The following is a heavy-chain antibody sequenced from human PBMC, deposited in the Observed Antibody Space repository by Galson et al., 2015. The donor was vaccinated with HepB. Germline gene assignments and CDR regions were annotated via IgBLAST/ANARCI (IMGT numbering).Heavy chain of an antibody. CDR2: ISSSSSTI. CDR1: GFTFSSYS. CDR3: AKGRRGITGTTRWFDP. J-gene: IGHJ5*02. D-gene: IGHD1-20*01. V-gene: IGHV3-48*01. Sequence: SLRLSCAASGFTFSSYSMNWVRQAPGKGLEWVSYISSSSSTIYYADSVKGRFTISRDNAKNSLYLQMNSLRAEDTAVYYCAKGRRGITGTTRWFDPWGQGTLVTVSS.